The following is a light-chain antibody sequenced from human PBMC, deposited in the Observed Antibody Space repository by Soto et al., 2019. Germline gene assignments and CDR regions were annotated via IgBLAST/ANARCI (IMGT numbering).Light chain of an antibody. CDR1: SSDVGGYDY. CDR3: SSYTNSITHV. J-gene: IGLJ3*02. CDR2: GVS. Sequence: QSALTQPASVSGSPGQSITISCTGTSSDVGGYDYVSWYQQHPGKAPKLMIYGVSNRPSGVSNRFSGSKSGNTAPLTISGLQAEDEADYYCSSYTNSITHVFGGGTKLTVL. V-gene: IGLV2-14*03.